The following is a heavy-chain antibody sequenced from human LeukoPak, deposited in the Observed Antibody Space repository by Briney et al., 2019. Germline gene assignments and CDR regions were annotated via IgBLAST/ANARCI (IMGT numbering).Heavy chain of an antibody. J-gene: IGHJ4*02. Sequence: GGSLRLSCAASGFTFSSYEMNWVRQAPGKGLEWVSAISGSGGSTYYADSVKGRFTISRDNSKNTLYLQMNSLRAEDTAVYYCAKDWVGVTMVRGEGGYFDYWGQGTLVTVSS. CDR3: AKDWVGVTMVRGEGGYFDY. V-gene: IGHV3-23*01. CDR2: ISGSGGST. CDR1: GFTFSSYE. D-gene: IGHD3-10*01.